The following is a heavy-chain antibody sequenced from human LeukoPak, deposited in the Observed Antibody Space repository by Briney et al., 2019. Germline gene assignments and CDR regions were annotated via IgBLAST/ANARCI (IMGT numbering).Heavy chain of an antibody. D-gene: IGHD3-10*01. J-gene: IGHJ6*04. CDR3: ARADYGSGSYFVGLYYYYGMDV. CDR2: ISYDGSNK. CDR1: GFTLSSYA. V-gene: IGHV3-30*04. Sequence: GGSLRLSCAASGFTLSSYAMHWVRQAPGKGLEWVAVISYDGSNKYYADSVKGRFTISRDNSKNTLYLQMNSLRAEDTAVYYCARADYGSGSYFVGLYYYYGMDVWGKGTTVTVSS.